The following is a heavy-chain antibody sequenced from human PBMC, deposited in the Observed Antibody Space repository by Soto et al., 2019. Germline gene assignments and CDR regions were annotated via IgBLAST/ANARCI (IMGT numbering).Heavy chain of an antibody. CDR3: AREIYDDYDSSGFDH. Sequence: GASVKVSCKASGYTFTSYAMHWVRQAPGQRLEWMGWINAGNGNTKYSQKFQGRFTISRDNAKNTLSLQMNSLRAEDTAVYYCAREIYDDYDSSGFDHWGQGTLVTVSS. CDR1: GYTFTSYA. V-gene: IGHV1-3*01. D-gene: IGHD3-22*01. CDR2: INAGNGNT. J-gene: IGHJ4*02.